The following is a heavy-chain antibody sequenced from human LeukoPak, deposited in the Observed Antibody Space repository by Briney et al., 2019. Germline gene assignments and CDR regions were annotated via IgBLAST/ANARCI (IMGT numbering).Heavy chain of an antibody. D-gene: IGHD5-12*01. V-gene: IGHV4-34*01. CDR1: GGSFSGYY. Sequence: PSETLSLTCAVYGGSFSGYYWSWIRQPPGKGLEWIGEINHSGSTNYNPSLKSRVTISVDTSKNQFTLKLSSVTAADTAVYYCASLGVATKYWGQGTLVTVSS. CDR3: ASLGVATKY. J-gene: IGHJ4*02. CDR2: INHSGST.